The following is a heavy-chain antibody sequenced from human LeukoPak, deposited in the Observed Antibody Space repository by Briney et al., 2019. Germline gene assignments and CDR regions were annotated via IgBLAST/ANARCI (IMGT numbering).Heavy chain of an antibody. CDR2: INTNGGVT. D-gene: IGHD5-18*01. J-gene: IGHJ3*02. Sequence: PGGSLRLSCAASGFAFSSYAMHWVRQAPGKGLEYVSAINTNGGVTYYANSVKGRFTISRDNAKNSLYLQMNSLRAEDTAVYYCARPRDTAMVRGGDAFDIWGQGTMVTVSS. CDR3: ARPRDTAMVRGGDAFDI. V-gene: IGHV3-64*01. CDR1: GFAFSSYA.